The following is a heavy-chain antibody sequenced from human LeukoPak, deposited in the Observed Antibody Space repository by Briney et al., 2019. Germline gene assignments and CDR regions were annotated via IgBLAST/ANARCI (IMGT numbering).Heavy chain of an antibody. CDR3: ARESITGHRDFDY. CDR1: GFTFSSYS. J-gene: IGHJ4*02. V-gene: IGHV3-48*01. D-gene: IGHD1-20*01. CDR2: ISSGSRTI. Sequence: GGSLRLSCAASGFTFSSYSMNWVRQAPGKGLEWVSYISSGSRTICYADSVKGRFTMSRDNAKNSLYLQMNSLRAEDTAVYYCARESITGHRDFDYWGQGTLVTVSS.